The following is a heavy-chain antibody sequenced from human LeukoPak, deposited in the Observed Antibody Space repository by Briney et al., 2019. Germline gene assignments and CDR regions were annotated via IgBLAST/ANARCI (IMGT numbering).Heavy chain of an antibody. CDR2: INPSGGSR. D-gene: IGHD3-3*01. Sequence: GASVKVSCKASGGTFTSYYMHWVRQAPGQGLEWMGIINPSGGSRSYAQKFQGRVTMTRDMSTSTVYMELSSLRSEDTAVYYCATENTIFGVVIRKQFDYWGQGTLVTVSS. J-gene: IGHJ4*02. CDR1: GGTFTSYY. CDR3: ATENTIFGVVIRKQFDY. V-gene: IGHV1-46*01.